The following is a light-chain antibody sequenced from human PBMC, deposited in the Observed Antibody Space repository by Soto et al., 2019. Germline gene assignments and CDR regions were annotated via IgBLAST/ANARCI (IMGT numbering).Light chain of an antibody. CDR3: LHYKSYPYT. CDR2: KAS. J-gene: IGKJ2*01. Sequence: DIQMTQSPSTLSASVGDRVTITCRVSQSISSWLAWFQQKPGKAPKVLIYKASSLESGVPSRFSGSGSGTEFTLTITSLQPDDFATYYCLHYKSYPYTFGQGTRLEIK. CDR1: QSISSW. V-gene: IGKV1-5*03.